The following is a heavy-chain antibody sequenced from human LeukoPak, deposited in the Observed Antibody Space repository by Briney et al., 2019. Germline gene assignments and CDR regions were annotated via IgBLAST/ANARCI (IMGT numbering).Heavy chain of an antibody. D-gene: IGHD3-3*01. CDR1: GGTFSSYA. Sequence: EASVKVSCKASGGTFSSYAISWVRQAPGQGLEWMGGIIPIFGTANYAQKFQGRVTITTDESTSTAYMELSSLRSEDTAVYYCARGYDFWSGYYVFDYWGQGTLVTVSS. V-gene: IGHV1-69*05. J-gene: IGHJ4*02. CDR2: IIPIFGTA. CDR3: ARGYDFWSGYYVFDY.